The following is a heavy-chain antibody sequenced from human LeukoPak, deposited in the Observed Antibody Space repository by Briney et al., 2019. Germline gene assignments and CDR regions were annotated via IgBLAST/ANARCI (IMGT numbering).Heavy chain of an antibody. D-gene: IGHD2/OR15-2a*01. CDR2: IYYSGST. CDR1: GGSISSYY. J-gene: IGHJ6*02. CDR3: ARLEYLSYYYGMDV. Sequence: SETLSLTCTVAGGSISSYYWSWIRQPPGKGLEWIGYIYYSGSTNYNPSLKSRVTISVDTSKNQFSLKLSSVTAADTAVYYCARLEYLSYYYGMDVWGQGTTVTVSS. V-gene: IGHV4-59*08.